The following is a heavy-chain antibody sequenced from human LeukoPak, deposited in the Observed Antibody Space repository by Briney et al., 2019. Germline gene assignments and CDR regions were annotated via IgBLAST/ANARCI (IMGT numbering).Heavy chain of an antibody. CDR2: SYHSGST. J-gene: IGHJ4*02. CDR3: ARQVMLDYDILSGYYYFDY. CDR1: DYSISSGYF. D-gene: IGHD3-9*01. V-gene: IGHV4-38-2*01. Sequence: KPSETLSLTCAVSDYSISSGYFWGWIRQPPGKGLEWIGCSYHSGSTYYNPSLKSRVTTSVDTSKNQFSLKLTSVTAADTAVYYCARQVMLDYDILSGYYYFDYWGQGTLVTVSS.